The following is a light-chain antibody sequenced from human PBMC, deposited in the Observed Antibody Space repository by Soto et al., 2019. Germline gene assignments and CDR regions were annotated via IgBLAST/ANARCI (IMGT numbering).Light chain of an antibody. Sequence: DIQMTQSPSSLSASVGDRVTMTCRASQDISNYLVWYQQQPGKVPKLLIYAASTLHSGVPSRFSGSGSGTDFTLTISSLQPEDIGTYCCHRYDDAPLTFGGGTKVDI. V-gene: IGKV1-27*01. CDR3: HRYDDAPLT. CDR1: QDISNY. J-gene: IGKJ4*01. CDR2: AAS.